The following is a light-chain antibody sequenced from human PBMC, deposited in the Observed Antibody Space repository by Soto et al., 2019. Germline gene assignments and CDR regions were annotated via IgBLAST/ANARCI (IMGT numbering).Light chain of an antibody. V-gene: IGLV1-40*01. CDR2: GNS. CDR1: SSNIGAGYD. Sequence: QSVLTQPPSVSGAPGQRVTISCTGSSSNIGAGYDVHWYQQLPRTAPKLLIYGNSNRPSGFTDRFSGSKSGTSASLAITGLQAEDEAEYYCQSYDSSLSGYWVFGGGTKLTVL. J-gene: IGLJ3*02. CDR3: QSYDSSLSGYWV.